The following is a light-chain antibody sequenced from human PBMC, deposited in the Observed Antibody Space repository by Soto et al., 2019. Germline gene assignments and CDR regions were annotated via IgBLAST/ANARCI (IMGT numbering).Light chain of an antibody. CDR3: QNYNRFPIT. CDR1: QGIGNY. CDR2: GAS. J-gene: IGKJ3*01. Sequence: DIQMTQSPSSLAASVGDRVTISCRASQGIGNYLAWYQQKPGKVPKLLIYGASTLQSGVSSRFTGSGSGTDFTLTISSLQPEDVATYYCQNYNRFPITFGPGTKVDIK. V-gene: IGKV1-27*01.